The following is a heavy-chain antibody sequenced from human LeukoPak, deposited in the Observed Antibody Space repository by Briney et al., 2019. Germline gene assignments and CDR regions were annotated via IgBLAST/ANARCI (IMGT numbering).Heavy chain of an antibody. CDR3: ARGRSGEVRPYYYYYYGMDV. Sequence: SETLSLTCAVYGGSFSGYYWSWIRQPPGKGLEWIGEINHSGSTNYNPSLKSRVTISVDTSKNQLSLKLSSVTAADTAVYYCARGRSGEVRPYYYYYYGMDVWGQGTTVTVSS. CDR2: INHSGST. CDR1: GGSFSGYY. D-gene: IGHD3-10*01. V-gene: IGHV4-34*01. J-gene: IGHJ6*02.